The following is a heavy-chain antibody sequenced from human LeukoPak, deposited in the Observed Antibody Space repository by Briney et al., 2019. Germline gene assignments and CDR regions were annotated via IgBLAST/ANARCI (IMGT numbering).Heavy chain of an antibody. Sequence: GGSLRLSCAASGFTFSSYAMHWVRQAPGKGLEYVSAISSNGGSTYYANSVKGRFTISRDNSKNTLYLQMGSLRAEDMAVYYCARGSEEMATAPEDYWGQGTLVTVSS. CDR1: GFTFSSYA. D-gene: IGHD5-24*01. CDR3: ARGSEEMATAPEDY. J-gene: IGHJ4*02. CDR2: ISSNGGST. V-gene: IGHV3-64*01.